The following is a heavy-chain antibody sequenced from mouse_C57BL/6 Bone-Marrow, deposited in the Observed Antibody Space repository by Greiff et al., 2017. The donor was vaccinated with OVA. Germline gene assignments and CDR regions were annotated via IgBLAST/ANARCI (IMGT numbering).Heavy chain of an antibody. V-gene: IGHV5-12*01. J-gene: IGHJ3*01. CDR2: ISNGGGST. CDR3: AREDYGSSPFAY. D-gene: IGHD1-1*01. CDR1: GFTFSDYY. Sequence: EVKLMESGGGLVQPGGSLKLSCAASGFTFSDYYMYWVRQTPEQRLEWVAYISNGGGSTYYPHTVKGRFTISRDNAKNTLYLQMSRLKSEDTAMYYCAREDYGSSPFAYWGQGTLVTVSA.